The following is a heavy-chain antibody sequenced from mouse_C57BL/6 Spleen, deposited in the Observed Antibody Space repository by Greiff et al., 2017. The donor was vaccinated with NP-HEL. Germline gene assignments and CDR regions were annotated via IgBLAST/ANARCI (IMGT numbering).Heavy chain of an antibody. CDR1: GFTFSDYG. D-gene: IGHD2-3*01. V-gene: IGHV5-17*01. CDR3: ARSDGYYPDY. Sequence: EVMLVESGGGLVKPGGSLKLSCAASGFTFSDYGMHWVRQAPEKGLEWVAYISSGSSTIYYADTVKGRFTISRDNAKNTLFLQMTSLGSEDTAMYYCARSDGYYPDYWGQGTTRTVSS. J-gene: IGHJ2*01. CDR2: ISSGSSTI.